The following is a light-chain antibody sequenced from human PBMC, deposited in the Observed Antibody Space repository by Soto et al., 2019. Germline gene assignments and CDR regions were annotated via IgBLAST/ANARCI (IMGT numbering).Light chain of an antibody. CDR2: DNN. Sequence: QSVLTQPPSVSAATGQKVTISCSGSSSNIGNNYVSWYQQLPRTAPKLLIYDNNNRLSGIPDRFSGSKSGTSATLGITGLQTGDEADYFCGTWDSSLSAVVFGGGTKLTVL. CDR1: SSNIGNNY. J-gene: IGLJ2*01. V-gene: IGLV1-51*01. CDR3: GTWDSSLSAVV.